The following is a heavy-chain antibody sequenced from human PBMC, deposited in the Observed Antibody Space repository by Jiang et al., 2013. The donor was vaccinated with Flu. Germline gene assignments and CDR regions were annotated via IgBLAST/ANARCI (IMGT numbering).Heavy chain of an antibody. Sequence: IGYIYYSGSTNYNPSLKSPVTISLDTSKNQFSLKMSSVTAADTAVYYCARVYNYYGSGNYSPFDYWGQGILVTVSS. D-gene: IGHD3-10*01. CDR2: IYYSGST. V-gene: IGHV4-59*12. CDR3: ARVYNYYGSGNYSPFDY. J-gene: IGHJ4*02.